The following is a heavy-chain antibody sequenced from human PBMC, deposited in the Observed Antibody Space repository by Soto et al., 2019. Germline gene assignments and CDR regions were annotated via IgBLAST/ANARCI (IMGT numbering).Heavy chain of an antibody. CDR2: INSDGSST. J-gene: IGHJ6*02. CDR3: ASHSGWYDYYYYGMDV. CDR1: GFTFSSYW. V-gene: IGHV3-74*01. Sequence: GGSLRLSCAASGFTFSSYWMHWFRQAPGKGLVWVSRINSDGSSTSYADSVKGRFTISRDNAKNTLYLQMNSLRAEDTAVYYCASHSGWYDYYYYGMDVWGQGTTVTVSS. D-gene: IGHD6-19*01.